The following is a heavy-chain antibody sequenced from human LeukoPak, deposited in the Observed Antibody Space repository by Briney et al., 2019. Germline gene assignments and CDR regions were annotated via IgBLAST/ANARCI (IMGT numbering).Heavy chain of an antibody. CDR3: ARITPYADYAYLDY. Sequence: SETLSLTCTVSGHSITSGYYWGWIRRPPGKAGGGIGTISYSPPTNYPPPLHPRLSISLDMSNNQFPLKLTSVPAADTAVYYCARITPYADYAYLDYWGQGTLVTVSS. V-gene: IGHV4-38-2*02. D-gene: IGHD4-17*01. CDR1: GHSITSGYY. J-gene: IGHJ4*02. CDR2: ISYSPPT.